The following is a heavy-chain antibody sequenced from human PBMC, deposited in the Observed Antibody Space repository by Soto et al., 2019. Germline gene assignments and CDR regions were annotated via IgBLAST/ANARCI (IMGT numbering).Heavy chain of an antibody. CDR1: GFTFSTYA. Sequence: PGGSLRLSCAASGFTFSTYAMHWVRQAPGKGLEWVTVLSYDGSNKYYADSVKARFTISRDNSKNTLYLQMNSLRAEDTAVYYCARDRGYYDSSGYLGVFDYWGQGTLVTVSS. V-gene: IGHV3-30-3*01. J-gene: IGHJ4*02. CDR2: LSYDGSNK. D-gene: IGHD3-22*01. CDR3: ARDRGYYDSSGYLGVFDY.